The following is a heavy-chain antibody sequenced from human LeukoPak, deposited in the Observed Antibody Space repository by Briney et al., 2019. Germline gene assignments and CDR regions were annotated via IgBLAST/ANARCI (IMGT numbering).Heavy chain of an antibody. CDR1: GVSISSYY. CDR2: IYYSGST. J-gene: IGHJ4*02. V-gene: IGHV4-59*01. CDR3: AASLPSGSYEGLFDY. Sequence: SETLSLTCTVSGVSISSYYWSWIRQPPGKGLEWIGYIYYSGSTNYNPSLKSRVTISVDTSKNQFSLKLSSVTAADTAVYYCAASLPSGSYEGLFDYWGQGTLVTVSS. D-gene: IGHD1-26*01.